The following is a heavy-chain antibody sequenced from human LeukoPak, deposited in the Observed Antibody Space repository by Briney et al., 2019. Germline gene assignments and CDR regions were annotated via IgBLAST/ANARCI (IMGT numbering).Heavy chain of an antibody. D-gene: IGHD1-1*01. V-gene: IGHV1-24*01. CDR2: FDPEDGET. CDR3: AAATLTTISSAFDV. J-gene: IGHJ3*01. Sequence: ASVKVSCKVSRSVISALSIHWVRQAPGKGLEWMGGFDPEDGETIYAQKFQGRVSMTVDTSSDTAYMELRSLTSDDTAVYYCAAATLTTISSAFDVWGQGTLVTVSS. CDR1: RSVISALS.